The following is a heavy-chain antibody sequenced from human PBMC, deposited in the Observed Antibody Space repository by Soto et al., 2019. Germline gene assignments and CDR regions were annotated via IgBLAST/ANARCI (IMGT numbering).Heavy chain of an antibody. D-gene: IGHD2-21*02. Sequence: SETLSLTCTVSGDSISSGALYWSWIRQHPGKGLEWLGYIYYRGSTYYNPSLKSRLIISIDTSKNQFSLRLSSVTAADTAVYYCARTAKNWFDPWGQGTPVTVSS. CDR1: GDSISSGALY. J-gene: IGHJ5*02. V-gene: IGHV4-31*03. CDR3: ARTAKNWFDP. CDR2: IYYRGST.